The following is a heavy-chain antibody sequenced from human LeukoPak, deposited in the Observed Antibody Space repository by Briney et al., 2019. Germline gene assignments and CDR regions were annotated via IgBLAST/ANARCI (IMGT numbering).Heavy chain of an antibody. Sequence: GGSLRLXCAASGLTVSSSHMTWIRQAPRKGLEWVSIIKSGSNTDYADSVKGRFAISRDNSKNTAYLQMNSLSIEDTAVYYCVNLPGGGQWGQGTLVTVSS. J-gene: IGHJ4*02. CDR3: VNLPGGGQ. D-gene: IGHD7-27*01. V-gene: IGHV3-66*02. CDR2: IKSGSNT. CDR1: GLTVSSSH.